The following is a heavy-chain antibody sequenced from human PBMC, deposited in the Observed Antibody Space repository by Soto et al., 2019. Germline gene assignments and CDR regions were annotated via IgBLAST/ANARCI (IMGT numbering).Heavy chain of an antibody. CDR2: ISGSSRYI. CDR3: ARDRAYCSGIGCSNYYHDMDV. Sequence: EVQLVESGGGLVKPGGSLRLSCAASEFSFSDYSMNWVRQAPGKGLEWVSSISGSSRYIYYTDSLKARFTVSRDNANKSLDLQMNSLRAADTAGYYWARDRAYCSGIGCSNYYHDMDVWGKGTTVTVSS. CDR1: EFSFSDYS. V-gene: IGHV3-21*01. J-gene: IGHJ6*03. D-gene: IGHD2-15*01.